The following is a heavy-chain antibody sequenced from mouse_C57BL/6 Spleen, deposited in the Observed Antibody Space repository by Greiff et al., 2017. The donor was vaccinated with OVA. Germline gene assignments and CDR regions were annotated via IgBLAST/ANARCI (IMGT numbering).Heavy chain of an antibody. CDR3: TRLITTVVATKAY. D-gene: IGHD1-1*01. CDR2: IDPENGDT. J-gene: IGHJ3*01. Sequence: VQLQQSGAELVRPGASVKLSCTASGFNIKDDYMHWVKQRPEQGLEWIGWIDPENGDTEYASKFQGKATITADTSSNTAYLQLSSLTSEDTAVYYCTRLITTVVATKAYWGQGTLVTVSA. V-gene: IGHV14-4*01. CDR1: GFNIKDDY.